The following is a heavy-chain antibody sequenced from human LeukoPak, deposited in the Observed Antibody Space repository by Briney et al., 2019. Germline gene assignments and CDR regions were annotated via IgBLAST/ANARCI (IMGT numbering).Heavy chain of an antibody. CDR2: IYYCGST. CDR1: GGSISSSSYY. V-gene: IGHV4-39*07. Sequence: SETLSLTCTVSGGSISSSSYYWGWIRQPPGKGLEWIGSIYYCGSTYYNPSLKSRVTISVDTSKNQFSLKLSSVTAADTAVYYCARERDSSGTHWFDPWGQGTLVTVSS. CDR3: ARERDSSGTHWFDP. D-gene: IGHD3-22*01. J-gene: IGHJ5*02.